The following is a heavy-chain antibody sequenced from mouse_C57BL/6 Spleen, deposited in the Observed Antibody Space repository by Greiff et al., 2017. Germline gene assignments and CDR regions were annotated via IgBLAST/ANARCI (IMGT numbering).Heavy chain of an antibody. V-gene: IGHV3-6*01. J-gene: IGHJ2*01. Sequence: EVKLMESGPGLVKPSQSLSLTCSVTGYSITSGYYWNWIRQFPGNKLEWMGYISYDGSNNYNPSLKNRISITRDTSKNQFFLKLNSVTTEDTATYYCARRGGYYDYWGQGTTLTVSS. CDR2: ISYDGSN. CDR3: ARRGGYYDY. D-gene: IGHD2-3*01. CDR1: GYSITSGYY.